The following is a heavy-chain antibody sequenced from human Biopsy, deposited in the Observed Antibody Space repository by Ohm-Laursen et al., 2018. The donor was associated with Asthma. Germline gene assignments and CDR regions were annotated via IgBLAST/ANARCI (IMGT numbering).Heavy chain of an antibody. CDR3: VRWRSGYPDHYSDF. CDR1: GFTFRNFG. CDR2: ISSDVRE. J-gene: IGHJ4*02. Sequence: SLRLTCSASGFTFRNFGMHWVRQAPGKGLEWVALISSDVREWYADSVKGRFTISRDNSKNTLDLQMNSLRGDDTAVYYCVRWRSGYPDHYSDFWGLGTLVTVSS. D-gene: IGHD2-21*01. V-gene: IGHV3-30*03.